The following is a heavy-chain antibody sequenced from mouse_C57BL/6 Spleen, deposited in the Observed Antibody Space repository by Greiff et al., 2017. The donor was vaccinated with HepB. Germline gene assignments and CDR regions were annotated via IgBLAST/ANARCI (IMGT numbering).Heavy chain of an antibody. J-gene: IGHJ1*03. CDR3: ARHPDYYGSSHWYFDV. CDR2: ISGGGGNT. D-gene: IGHD1-1*01. CDR1: GFTFSSYT. Sequence: EVKVVESGGGLVKPGGSLKLSCAASGFTFSSYTMSWVRQTPEKRLEWVATISGGGGNTYYPDSVKGRFTISRDNAKNTLYRQMSSLRSEDTALYYCARHPDYYGSSHWYFDVWGTGTTVTVSS. V-gene: IGHV5-9*01.